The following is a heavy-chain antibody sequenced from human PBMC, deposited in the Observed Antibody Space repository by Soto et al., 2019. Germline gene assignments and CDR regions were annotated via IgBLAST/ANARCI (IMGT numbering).Heavy chain of an antibody. CDR2: ISSSSSTI. D-gene: IGHD2-2*01. CDR3: ARDQGGYCSSTSCSSFDP. J-gene: IGHJ5*02. V-gene: IGHV3-48*01. CDR1: GFTFSSYS. Sequence: GGSLRLSCAASGFTFSSYSMNWVRQAPGKGLEWVSYISSSSSTIYYADSVKGRFTISRDNAKNSLYLQMNSLRAEDTAVYYCARDQGGYCSSTSCSSFDPWGQGTLVTVSS.